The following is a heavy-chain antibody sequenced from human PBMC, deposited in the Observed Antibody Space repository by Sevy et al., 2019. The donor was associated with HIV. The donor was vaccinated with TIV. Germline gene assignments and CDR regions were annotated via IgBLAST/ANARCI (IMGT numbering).Heavy chain of an antibody. D-gene: IGHD1-20*01. J-gene: IGHJ5*02. CDR2: IWHDGSNK. CDR3: ARETDNRASWLDP. V-gene: IGHV3-33*01. Sequence: GGSLRLSCAASGFTFNFHGMHWVRQAPGKGLEWVAFIWHDGSNKYNADSVKGRFTISRDNSKNTLYLQMNSLTVVDTAVNYWARETDNRASWLDPWGQGTLVTVSS. CDR1: GFTFNFHG.